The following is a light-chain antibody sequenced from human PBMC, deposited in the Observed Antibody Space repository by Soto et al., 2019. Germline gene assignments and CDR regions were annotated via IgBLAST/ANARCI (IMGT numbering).Light chain of an antibody. Sequence: IVLTQSPGNRSLSPGDRATLSCRASQSVSRSYLGLYQQKPGQAPRLLMYGASIRAAGVPDRCSGRGFGTEFTLTISRLLAEDFTVYYCHHYETFGQGTKVDIK. CDR2: GAS. V-gene: IGKV3-20*01. J-gene: IGKJ1*01. CDR1: QSVSRSY. CDR3: HHYET.